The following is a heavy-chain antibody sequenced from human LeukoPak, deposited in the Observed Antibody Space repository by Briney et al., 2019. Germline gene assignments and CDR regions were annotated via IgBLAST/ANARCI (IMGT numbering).Heavy chain of an antibody. V-gene: IGHV4-34*01. CDR1: GGSFSGYY. J-gene: IGHJ4*02. D-gene: IGHD6-19*01. Sequence: SETLSLTCAVYGGSFSGYYWSWIRQPPGKGLEWIGEINHSGSTNYNPSLKSRVTISVDTSKNPFSLKLSSVTAADTAVYYCARVVGQWLVRFDYWGQGTLVTVSS. CDR3: ARVVGQWLVRFDY. CDR2: INHSGST.